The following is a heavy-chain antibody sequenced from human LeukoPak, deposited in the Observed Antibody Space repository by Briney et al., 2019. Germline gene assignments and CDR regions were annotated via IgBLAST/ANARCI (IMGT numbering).Heavy chain of an antibody. J-gene: IGHJ4*02. D-gene: IGHD4/OR15-4a*01. Sequence: PGGSLRLSCAASGFTFSSYAMSWVRQAPGTGLEWVSTISDGGTRTYYADSVRGRFTISRDNSKNTLYLQMNSLRAGDTALYYCAKIAYYHFDYWGQGTLVTVSS. V-gene: IGHV3-23*01. CDR2: ISDGGTRT. CDR3: AKIAYYHFDY. CDR1: GFTFSSYA.